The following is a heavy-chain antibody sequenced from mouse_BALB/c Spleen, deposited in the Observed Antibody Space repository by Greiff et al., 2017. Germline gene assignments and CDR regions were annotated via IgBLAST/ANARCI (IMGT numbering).Heavy chain of an antibody. D-gene: IGHD1-2*01. CDR2: ISSGGGST. V-gene: IGHV5-12-1*01. J-gene: IGHJ4*01. CDR1: GFAFSSYD. Sequence: EVMLVESGGGLVKPGGSLKLSCAASGFAFSSYDMSWVRQTPEKRLEWVAYISSGGGSTYYPDTVKGRFTISRDNAKNTLYLQMSSLKSEDTAMYYCARGATAYYAMDYWGQGTSVTVSS. CDR3: ARGATAYYAMDY.